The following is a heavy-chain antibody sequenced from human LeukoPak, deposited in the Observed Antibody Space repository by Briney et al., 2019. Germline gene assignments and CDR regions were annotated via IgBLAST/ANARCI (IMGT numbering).Heavy chain of an antibody. J-gene: IGHJ4*02. CDR2: ISGRDSTT. CDR1: GFTFSSYA. V-gene: IGHV3-23*01. D-gene: IGHD6-13*01. CDR3: AKDLRGYSSSWYLN. Sequence: GGSLRLSCAASGFTFSSYAMSWVRQAPGKGLEWVSGISGRDSTTYYADSVKGRFTISRDNSKNTLYLQMNSLRAEDTAVYYCAKDLRGYSSSWYLNWGQGTLVTVSS.